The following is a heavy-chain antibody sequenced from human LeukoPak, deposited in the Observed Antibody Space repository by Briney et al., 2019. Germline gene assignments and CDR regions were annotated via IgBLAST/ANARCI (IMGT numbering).Heavy chain of an antibody. V-gene: IGHV4-4*07. D-gene: IGHD3-22*01. CDR2: VYTSGSP. J-gene: IGHJ3*01. CDR3: ARELRYDNSDSGAF. Sequence: SETLSLTCNVSGASINTYYWSWIRQSAGGGLEFIGRVYTSGSPDYNPSLKSRVIMSADTSKNQFSLKLRSVTAADTALYYCARELRYDNSDSGAFWGQGTVVTVSS. CDR1: GASINTYY.